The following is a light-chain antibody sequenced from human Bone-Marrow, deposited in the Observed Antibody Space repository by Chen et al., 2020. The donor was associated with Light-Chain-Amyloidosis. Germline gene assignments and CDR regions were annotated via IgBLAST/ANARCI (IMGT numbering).Light chain of an antibody. J-gene: IGKJ1*01. CDR1: QGISSF. CDR2: VAS. V-gene: IGKV1-9*01. Sequence: DIQLSQSPSFLSASVGDRVTITCRASQGISSFLAWYQQKPGKAPKLLIYVASTLQSGVPSRFSGSGAGTEFTLTISSLQPEDFAIYYCQQLNSYPWTFGQGTKVEIK. CDR3: QQLNSYPWT.